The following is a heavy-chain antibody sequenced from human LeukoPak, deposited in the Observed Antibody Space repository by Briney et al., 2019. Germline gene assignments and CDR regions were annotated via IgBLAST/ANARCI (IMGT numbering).Heavy chain of an antibody. Sequence: GGSLRLSCAASGFTFGSYAMTRVRQAPGKGLEWVSSISDSADTTYYADSVKGRFTISKDNSRNTLYLQMNSLRAEDTAVYYCAKDKSRGYIYGADWGQGTLVTVSS. D-gene: IGHD5-18*01. CDR1: GFTFGSYA. V-gene: IGHV3-23*01. J-gene: IGHJ4*02. CDR2: ISDSADTT. CDR3: AKDKSRGYIYGAD.